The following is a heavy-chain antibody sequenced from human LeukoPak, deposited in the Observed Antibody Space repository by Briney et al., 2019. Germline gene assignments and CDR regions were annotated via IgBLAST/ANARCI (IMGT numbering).Heavy chain of an antibody. CDR3: ARGGLRYFDWLLLDY. Sequence: ASVKVSCKASGGTFSSYAISWVRQAPGQGLEWMGGIIPIFGTANYAQKFQGRVTITTDESTSTAYMELSSLRSEDTAVYYCARGGLRYFDWLLLDYWGQGTLVTVSS. D-gene: IGHD3-9*01. J-gene: IGHJ4*02. CDR2: IIPIFGTA. CDR1: GGTFSSYA. V-gene: IGHV1-69*05.